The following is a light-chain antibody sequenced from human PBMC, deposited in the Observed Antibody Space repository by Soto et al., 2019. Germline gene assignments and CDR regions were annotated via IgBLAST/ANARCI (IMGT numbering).Light chain of an antibody. CDR3: QQSYSTPVT. CDR1: QSISSY. J-gene: IGKJ5*01. CDR2: AAS. V-gene: IGKV1-39*01. Sequence: QMTQSPSPLSASIGERDTLSCRGRQSISSYLNWYQQKPGTATKLLIYAASSLHSGVPSRFSGSGSRTDFTITISRLHPEDFATYYCQQSYSTPVTFGQGTRLEIK.